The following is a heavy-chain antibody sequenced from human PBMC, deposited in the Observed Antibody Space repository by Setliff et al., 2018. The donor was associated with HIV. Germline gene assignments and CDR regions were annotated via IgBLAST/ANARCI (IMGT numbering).Heavy chain of an antibody. CDR1: GGSVSTSTYY. D-gene: IGHD3-9*01. CDR2: LSYRGTT. Sequence: SETLSLTCTVSGGSVSTSTYYWGWIRQPPGRGLEYIGTLSYRGTTHYNPSLKSRIALSIDSSKNQFSLNLHFVTATDSALYYCATTRPISTGYPGFFDSWGQGIVVTVSS. J-gene: IGHJ4*02. V-gene: IGHV4-39*01. CDR3: ATTRPISTGYPGFFDS.